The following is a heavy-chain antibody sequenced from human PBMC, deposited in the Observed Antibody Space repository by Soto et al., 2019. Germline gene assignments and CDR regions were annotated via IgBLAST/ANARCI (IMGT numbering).Heavy chain of an antibody. D-gene: IGHD3-3*01. Sequence: EVQLLESGGGSVQPGGSLKLSCAVSGFTFSTYAMCWVRQAPGKGLEWVSGINDDGDRTYYPDSVKGRFTISRDNSKSTLYLQMNSLRAEDTAVYYCSREEWTTSRPYLYSGMDVWGQGTTVTVSS. CDR3: SREEWTTSRPYLYSGMDV. V-gene: IGHV3-23*01. CDR1: GFTFSTYA. CDR2: INDDGDRT. J-gene: IGHJ6*02.